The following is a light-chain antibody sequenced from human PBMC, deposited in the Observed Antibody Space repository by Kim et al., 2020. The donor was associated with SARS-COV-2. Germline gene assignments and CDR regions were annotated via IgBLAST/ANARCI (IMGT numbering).Light chain of an antibody. V-gene: IGKV1-5*03. CDR2: KAS. J-gene: IGKJ4*01. Sequence: DIQMTQSPSTLSASVGDRVTITCRASQIISTWLAWYQQKPGKAPNLLIYKASSLESGVPSRFSGSGSGTEFTLTISSLKPDDFATYYCQHYNTYPLNFGGGTKVDIK. CDR1: QIISTW. CDR3: QHYNTYPLN.